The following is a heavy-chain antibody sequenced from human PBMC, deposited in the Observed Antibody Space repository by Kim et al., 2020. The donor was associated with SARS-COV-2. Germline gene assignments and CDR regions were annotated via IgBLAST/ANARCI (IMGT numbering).Heavy chain of an antibody. V-gene: IGHV1-2*02. CDR2: DTGAT. CDR3: ARGELDY. D-gene: IGHD1-1*01. J-gene: IGHJ4*02. Sequence: DTGATNYAQKFRGRVTMTRDTSINTAYMELSRLTSDDPAVFYCARGELDYWGQGTLVTVSS.